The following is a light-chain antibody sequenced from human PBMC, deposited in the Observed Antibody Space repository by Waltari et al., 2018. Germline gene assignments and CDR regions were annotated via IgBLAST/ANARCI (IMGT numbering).Light chain of an antibody. V-gene: IGKV1-5*03. Sequence: DIQMTQSPSTLSASVGARVTITCRASQSISIRLAWYQQKPGKAPSLLIYKASSLESGVPSRFSGSGSGTEFTLTISSLQPDDFATYYCQQYDTYRTFGQGTKVEI. J-gene: IGKJ1*01. CDR3: QQYDTYRT. CDR2: KAS. CDR1: QSISIR.